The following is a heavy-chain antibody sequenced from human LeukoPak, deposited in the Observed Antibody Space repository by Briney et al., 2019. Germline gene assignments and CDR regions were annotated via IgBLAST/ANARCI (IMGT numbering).Heavy chain of an antibody. D-gene: IGHD2-15*01. CDR2: IKKDGSGK. CDR1: GFTFSNCW. CDR3: ARDTPYCSGGSCYPGAFDI. V-gene: IGHV3-7*01. Sequence: HPGGSLRLSCAASGFTFSNCWMGWVRQAPGKGLEWVANIKKDGSGKYYVDSVKGRFTISRDNAKNSLYLQMNSLRAEDTAVYYCARDTPYCSGGSCYPGAFDIWGQGTMVTVSS. J-gene: IGHJ3*02.